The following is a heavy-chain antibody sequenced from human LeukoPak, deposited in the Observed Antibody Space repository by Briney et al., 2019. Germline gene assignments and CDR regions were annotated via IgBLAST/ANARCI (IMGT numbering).Heavy chain of an antibody. J-gene: IGHJ4*02. Sequence: GGSLRLSCTASGFIFSTYGMHWVRQAPGKGLEWVAFIQFDGSNEFYADSVKGRFTISRDNSRNTLYLQMNRLRIEDTSVYYCAEDQKLQPFHYWGQGTLVTVSS. CDR2: IQFDGSNE. D-gene: IGHD2-15*01. CDR3: AEDQKLQPFHY. CDR1: GFIFSTYG. V-gene: IGHV3-30*02.